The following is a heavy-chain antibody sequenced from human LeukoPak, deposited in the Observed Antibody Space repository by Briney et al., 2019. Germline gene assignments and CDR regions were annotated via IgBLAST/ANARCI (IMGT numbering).Heavy chain of an antibody. CDR1: GYTFTSYY. Sequence: ASVKVSCKASGYTFTSYYMHWVRQPPGQGLEWMGIINLNGGSTSYAQKFQGRVTMTRDTTTSTVYMELSSLRSEDTAVYYCARDRYKITIFGVVITTVFDYWGQGTLVTVSS. V-gene: IGHV1-46*01. CDR2: INLNGGST. D-gene: IGHD3-3*01. J-gene: IGHJ4*02. CDR3: ARDRYKITIFGVVITTVFDY.